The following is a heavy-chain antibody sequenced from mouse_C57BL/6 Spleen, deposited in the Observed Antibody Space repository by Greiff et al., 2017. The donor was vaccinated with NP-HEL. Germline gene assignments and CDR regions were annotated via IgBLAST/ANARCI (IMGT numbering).Heavy chain of an antibody. CDR2: IDPSDSYT. D-gene: IGHD4-1*02. V-gene: IGHV1-59*01. CDR3: ARGNWDENY. Sequence: QVQLQQPGAELVRPGTSVKLSCKASGYTFTSYWMHWVKQRPGQGLEWIGVIDPSDSYTNYIQKFKGKATLTVDTSSSTAYMQLSSLTSEDSAVYYCARGNWDENYWGQGTTLTVSS. J-gene: IGHJ2*01. CDR1: GYTFTSYW.